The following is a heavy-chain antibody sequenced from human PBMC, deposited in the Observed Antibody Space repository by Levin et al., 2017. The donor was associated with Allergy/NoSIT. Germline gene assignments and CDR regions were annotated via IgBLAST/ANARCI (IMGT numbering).Heavy chain of an antibody. Sequence: ASVKVSCKASGYNFNSFGISWVRQAPGQGLEWMGWISAYTGNTNYAQRFQDRVTMTTVTSTSTAYMELRSLRSDDTAVYFCARGRGFDRAFDIWGQGTMVTV. J-gene: IGHJ3*02. CDR2: ISAYTGNT. CDR3: ARGRGFDRAFDI. CDR1: GYNFNSFG. V-gene: IGHV1-18*01.